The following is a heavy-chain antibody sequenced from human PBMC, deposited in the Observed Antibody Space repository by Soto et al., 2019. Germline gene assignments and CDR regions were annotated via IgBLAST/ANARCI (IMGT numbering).Heavy chain of an antibody. D-gene: IGHD5-18*01. J-gene: IGHJ5*02. V-gene: IGHV4-30-4*01. Sequence: QVSLQESGPGLVKPSQTLSLTCFVSGDSITNGDDYWSWIRQPPGKALEWIAYIYYNGITHYNPSLKSRVTISVDPSKNHFSLKMTSVTDADTAVYSCALGIQEGFDPWGQGTLVTVSS. CDR1: GDSITNGDDY. CDR3: ALGIQEGFDP. CDR2: IYYNGIT.